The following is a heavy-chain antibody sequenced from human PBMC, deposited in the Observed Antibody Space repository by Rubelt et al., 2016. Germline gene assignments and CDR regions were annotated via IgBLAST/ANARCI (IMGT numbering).Heavy chain of an antibody. D-gene: IGHD2-8*02. V-gene: IGHV5-51*01. CDR1: GYNFTNYW. CDR3: VKLGKYCTGGRCFSEYVDY. Sequence: PGESLTIACKGSGYNFTNYWIVWVRQLTGEGIEWLALFFPDDSDLRYSPAFKGQVTISVDQSISTVKLQWGSLKASDNDIYYYVKLGKYCTGGRCFSEYVDYWGQGTLVTVSS. CDR2: FFPDDSDL. J-gene: IGHJ4*02.